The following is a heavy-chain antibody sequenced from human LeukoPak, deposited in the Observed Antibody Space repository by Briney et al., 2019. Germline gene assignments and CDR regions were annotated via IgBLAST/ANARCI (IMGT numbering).Heavy chain of an antibody. J-gene: IGHJ5*02. CDR2: INPNSGGT. V-gene: IGHV1-2*02. D-gene: IGHD2-21*01. CDR1: GYTFTGYY. CDR3: AREGLVVSRNWFDP. Sequence: RASVKVSCKASGYTFTGYYMHWVRQAPGQGLEWMGWINPNSGGTNFAQNFQGRVTMTRDTSISTAYMELSRLRSDDTAVYYCAREGLVVSRNWFDPWGQGTLVTVSS.